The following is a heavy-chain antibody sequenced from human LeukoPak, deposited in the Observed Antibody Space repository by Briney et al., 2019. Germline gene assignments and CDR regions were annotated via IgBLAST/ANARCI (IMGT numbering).Heavy chain of an antibody. D-gene: IGHD7-27*01. J-gene: IGHJ4*02. CDR3: ARRKLGSSFDY. CDR1: GGTFSSYA. CDR2: IIPTFGTA. V-gene: IGHV1-69*13. Sequence: RASVKVSCKASGGTFSSYAISWVRQAPGQGLEWMGGIIPTFGTANYAQKFQGRVTITADESTSTAYMELSSLKSEDTAVYYCARRKLGSSFDYWGQGTLVTVSS.